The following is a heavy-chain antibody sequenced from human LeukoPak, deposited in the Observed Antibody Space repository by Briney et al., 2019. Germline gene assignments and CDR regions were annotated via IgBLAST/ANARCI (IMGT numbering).Heavy chain of an antibody. CDR3: AKSDCGGDCHLLDY. J-gene: IGHJ4*02. V-gene: IGHV3-9*01. CDR1: GFTFDDYA. CDR2: ISWNSGSI. Sequence: PGGSLRLSCAASGFTFDDYAMHWVRQAPGKGLEWVSGISWNSGSIGYADSVKGRFTISRDNAKNSLYLQMNSLRAEDTAVYYCAKSDCGGDCHLLDYWGQGTLVTVSS. D-gene: IGHD2-21*02.